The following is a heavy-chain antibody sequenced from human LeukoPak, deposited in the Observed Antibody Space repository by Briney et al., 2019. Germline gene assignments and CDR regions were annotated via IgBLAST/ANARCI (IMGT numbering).Heavy chain of an antibody. D-gene: IGHD3-3*01. CDR1: GGTFSSYA. CDR3: ARVGIRFLEWLLHFDY. V-gene: IGHV1-69*13. Sequence: SVKVSCKASGGTFSSYAISWARQAPGQGLEWMGGIIPIFGTANYAQKFQGRVTITADESTSTAYMELSSLRSEDTAVYYCARVGIRFLEWLLHFDYWGQGTLVTVSS. J-gene: IGHJ4*02. CDR2: IIPIFGTA.